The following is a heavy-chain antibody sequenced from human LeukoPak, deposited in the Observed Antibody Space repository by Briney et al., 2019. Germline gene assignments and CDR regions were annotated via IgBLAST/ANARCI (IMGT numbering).Heavy chain of an antibody. CDR2: ISAYNGNT. Sequence: ASVKVSCKASGYTFTSYGISWVRQAPGQGLEWMGWISAYNGNTNYAQKLQGRVTMTTDTSTSTAYMELRSLRSDDTAVYYCARARDDYGGNGFSYYYYYMDVWGKGTTVTVSS. D-gene: IGHD4-23*01. J-gene: IGHJ6*03. CDR1: GYTFTSYG. V-gene: IGHV1-18*01. CDR3: ARARDDYGGNGFSYYYYYMDV.